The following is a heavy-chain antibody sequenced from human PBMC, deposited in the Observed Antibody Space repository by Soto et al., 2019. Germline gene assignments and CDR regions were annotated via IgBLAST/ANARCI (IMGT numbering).Heavy chain of an antibody. CDR3: TTGVTMVRGNLATDY. CDR2: IKSKTDGGTT. D-gene: IGHD3-10*01. Sequence: GGSLRLSCAASGFTFSNAWMNWVRQAPGKGLEWVGRIKSKTDGGTTDYAAPVKGRFTISRDDSKNTLYLQMNSLKTEDTAVYYCTTGVTMVRGNLATDYWGQGTLVTVSS. V-gene: IGHV3-15*07. J-gene: IGHJ4*02. CDR1: GFTFSNAW.